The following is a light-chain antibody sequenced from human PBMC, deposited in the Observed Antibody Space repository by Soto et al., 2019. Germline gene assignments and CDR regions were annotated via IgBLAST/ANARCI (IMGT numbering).Light chain of an antibody. CDR3: QQYNDWPPFT. V-gene: IGKV3-15*01. CDR1: QSVSSD. Sequence: VMTQSPATLSVSPGERATLSCRASQSVSSDLAWYQQKPGQAPRLLIYGASTRATGIPARFSGSGSGTEFTLTISSLQSEDFAVYYCQQYNDWPPFTFGQGTKLEIK. J-gene: IGKJ2*01. CDR2: GAS.